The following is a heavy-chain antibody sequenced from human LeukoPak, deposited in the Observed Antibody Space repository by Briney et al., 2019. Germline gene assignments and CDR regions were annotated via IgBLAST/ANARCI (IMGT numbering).Heavy chain of an antibody. CDR1: GGSISSGSHY. Sequence: LSLTCTVSGGSISSGSHYWSWIRQPAGKGLEWIGRIYTSGSTNYNPSLKSRVTISVDTSKNQFSLKLSSVTAADTAVYYCARDLCTNGVCYDAFDIWGQGTMVNVSS. J-gene: IGHJ3*02. V-gene: IGHV4-61*02. CDR2: IYTSGST. D-gene: IGHD2-8*01. CDR3: ARDLCTNGVCYDAFDI.